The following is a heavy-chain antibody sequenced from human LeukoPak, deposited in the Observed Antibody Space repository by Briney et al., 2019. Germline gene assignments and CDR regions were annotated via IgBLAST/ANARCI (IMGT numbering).Heavy chain of an antibody. J-gene: IGHJ4*02. CDR3: ARVPDEMARIPYYFDY. Sequence: SETLSLTCTVSGGSIRSGGYYWSWIRQHPGKDLEWIGYISYSGSTYYNPSLKSRVTISVDASKNQFSLKLSSVTAADTAVYYCARVPDEMARIPYYFDYWGQGTLVTVSS. CDR1: GGSIRSGGYY. D-gene: IGHD5-24*01. CDR2: ISYSGST. V-gene: IGHV4-31*03.